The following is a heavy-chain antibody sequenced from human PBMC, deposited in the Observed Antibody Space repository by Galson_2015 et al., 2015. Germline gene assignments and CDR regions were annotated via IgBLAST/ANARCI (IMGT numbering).Heavy chain of an antibody. J-gene: IGHJ4*02. CDR3: ARVDTMIVAVDY. D-gene: IGHD3-22*01. CDR2: IYYSGST. V-gene: IGHV4-31*03. CDR1: GGSISSGGYY. Sequence: TLSLTCTVSGGSISSGGYYWSWIRQHPGKGLEWIGYIYYSGSTYYNPSLKSRVTISVDTSKNQFSLKLSSVTAADTAVYYCARVDTMIVAVDYWGQGTLVTVSS.